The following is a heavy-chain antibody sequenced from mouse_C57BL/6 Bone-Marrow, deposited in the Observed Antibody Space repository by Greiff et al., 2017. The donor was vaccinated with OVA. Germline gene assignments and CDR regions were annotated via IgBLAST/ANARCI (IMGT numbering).Heavy chain of an antibody. Sequence: DVQLQESEGGLVQPGSSMKLSCTASGFTFSDYYMAWVRQVPEKGLEWVANINYDGSSTYYLDSLKSRFIISRDNAKNILYLQMSSLKSEDTATYYCARVNDGRNFDYWGQGTTLTVSS. CDR1: GFTFSDYY. CDR3: ARVNDGRNFDY. D-gene: IGHD1-2*01. J-gene: IGHJ2*01. V-gene: IGHV5-16*01. CDR2: INYDGSST.